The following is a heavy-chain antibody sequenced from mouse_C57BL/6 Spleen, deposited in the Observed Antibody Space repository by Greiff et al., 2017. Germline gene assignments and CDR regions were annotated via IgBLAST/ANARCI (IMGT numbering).Heavy chain of an antibody. D-gene: IGHD4-1*01. V-gene: IGHV1-80*01. CDR3: ARDWDYYARDY. J-gene: IGHJ4*01. CDR2: IYPGDGDT. CDR1: GYAFSSYW. Sequence: VQLQQSGAELVKPGASVKISCKASGYAFSSYWMNWVKQRPGKGLEWIGQIYPGDGDTNYNGKFKGKATLTADKSSSTAYMQLSSLTSEDSAVYFCARDWDYYARDYWGQGTSVTVSS.